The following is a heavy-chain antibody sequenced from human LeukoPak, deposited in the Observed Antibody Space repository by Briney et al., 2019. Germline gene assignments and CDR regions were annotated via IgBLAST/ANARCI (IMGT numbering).Heavy chain of an antibody. J-gene: IGHJ5*02. V-gene: IGHV3-48*03. CDR1: GFTFSSYE. Sequence: GGSLRLSCAASGFTFSSYEMNWVRQAPGKGLEWVSYISTSGSTIYYADSVKGRFTISRDNAKNSLYLQMNSLRAEDTAVYYCARDAESWFDPWGQGTLVTVSS. CDR3: ARDAESWFDP. CDR2: ISTSGSTI.